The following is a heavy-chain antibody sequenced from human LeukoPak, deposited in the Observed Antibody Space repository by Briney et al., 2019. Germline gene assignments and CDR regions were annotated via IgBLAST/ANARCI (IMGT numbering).Heavy chain of an antibody. J-gene: IGHJ3*01. V-gene: IGHV1-2*02. CDR1: GYTFTDYY. D-gene: IGHD4-17*01. CDR2: INPNSGGA. Sequence: ASVKVSCKASGYTFTDYYIHWVRQAPGQGLEWMGWINPNSGGAHYAQQFPGRVTMTWDTSIATAYMELSRLTSDDTATFYCAVHGDHDAFDFWGQGTMVTVSS. CDR3: AVHGDHDAFDF.